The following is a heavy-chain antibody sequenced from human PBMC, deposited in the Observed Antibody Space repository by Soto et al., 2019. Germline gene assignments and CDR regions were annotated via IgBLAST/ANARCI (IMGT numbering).Heavy chain of an antibody. V-gene: IGHV3-21*01. CDR3: ASLGPAGLRLTAIFGMDV. J-gene: IGHJ6*02. D-gene: IGHD3-3*01. CDR1: GFTFSSYS. Sequence: PGGSLRLSCAASGFTFSSYSMNWVRQAPGKGLEWVSSISSSSSYIYYADSVKGRFTISRDNAKNSLYLQMNSLRAEDTAVYYCASLGPAGLRLTAIFGMDVWGQGTTVTVSS. CDR2: ISSSSSYI.